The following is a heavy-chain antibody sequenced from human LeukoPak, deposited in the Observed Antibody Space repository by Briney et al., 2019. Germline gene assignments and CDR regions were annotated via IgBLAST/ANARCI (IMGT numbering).Heavy chain of an antibody. J-gene: IGHJ4*02. CDR3: ARGPMVVTPIDY. Sequence: GGSLRLSCAASGFTFSSYSMNWVRQAPGKGLEWVSSISSSSSYIYYADSVKGRFAISRDNAKNSLYLQMNSLRAEDTAVYYCARGPMVVTPIDYWGQGTLVTVSS. CDR1: GFTFSSYS. V-gene: IGHV3-21*01. D-gene: IGHD4-23*01. CDR2: ISSSSSYI.